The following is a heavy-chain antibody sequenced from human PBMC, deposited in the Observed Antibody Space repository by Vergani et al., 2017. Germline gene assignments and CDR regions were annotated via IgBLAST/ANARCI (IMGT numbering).Heavy chain of an antibody. CDR1: GGSLSGYY. CDR3: ARGRRPYYYYGMDV. J-gene: IGHJ6*02. CDR2: INHSGST. V-gene: IGHV4-34*01. Sequence: QVQLQQWGAGLLKPSETLSLTCAVYGGSLSGYYWSWIRQPPGKGLEWIGEINHSGSTNYNPSLKSRVTISVDTSKNQFSLKLSSVTAADTAVYYCARGRRPYYYYGMDVWGQGTTVTVSS.